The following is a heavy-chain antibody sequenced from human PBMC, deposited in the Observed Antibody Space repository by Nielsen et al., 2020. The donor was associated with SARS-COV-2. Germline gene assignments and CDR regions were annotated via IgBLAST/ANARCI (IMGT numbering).Heavy chain of an antibody. V-gene: IGHV1-69*06. CDR2: IIPIFGTA. CDR1: GGTFSSYA. D-gene: IGHD1-26*01. Sequence: SVKVSCKASGGTFSSYAISWVRQAPGQGLEWMGGIIPIFGTANYAQKFQGRVTMTEDTSTDTAYMELSSLRSEDTAVYYCATGDSGSYPFDYWGQGTLVTVSS. J-gene: IGHJ4*02. CDR3: ATGDSGSYPFDY.